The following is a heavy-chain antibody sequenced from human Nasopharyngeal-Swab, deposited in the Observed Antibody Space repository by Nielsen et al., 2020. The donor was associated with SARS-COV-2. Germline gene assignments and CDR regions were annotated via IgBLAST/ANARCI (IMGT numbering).Heavy chain of an antibody. CDR1: GYTFTSYY. V-gene: IGHV1-46*01. D-gene: IGHD2-2*01. Sequence: SVKVSCNASGYTFTSYYMHWVRQAPGHGLEWMGIINPSGCSTSYAQKFQGRVTMTRDTSTSTVYMELSSLRSEDTAVYYCARGHSRIIVVVPWRKGYFDYWGQGTLVTVSS. CDR3: ARGHSRIIVVVPWRKGYFDY. CDR2: INPSGCST. J-gene: IGHJ4*02.